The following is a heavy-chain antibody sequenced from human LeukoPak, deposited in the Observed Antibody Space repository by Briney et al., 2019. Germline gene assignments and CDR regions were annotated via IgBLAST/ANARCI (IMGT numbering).Heavy chain of an antibody. J-gene: IGHJ4*02. CDR2: INHSGST. CDR3: ARGVYYFDY. V-gene: IGHV4-34*01. Sequence: SETLSLTCAVYGGSFSGYYWSWVRQPPGKGLEWIGEINHSGSTNYNPSLKSRVTISVDTSKNQFSLKLSSVTAADTAVYYCARGVYYFDYWGQGTLVTVS. CDR1: GGSFSGYY.